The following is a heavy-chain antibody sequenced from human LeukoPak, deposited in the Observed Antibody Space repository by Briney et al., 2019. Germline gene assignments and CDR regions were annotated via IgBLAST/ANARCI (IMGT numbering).Heavy chain of an antibody. CDR1: GFTFDDYG. V-gene: IGHV3-20*04. Sequence: PGGSLRLSCAASGFTFDDYGMSWVRQAPGKGLEWVSVIDWNGGTTDYADSVKGRFTISRDNAKNSLYLQMNSLRAEDTALYYCARDSGLFSGGYYVYWGQGTLVTVPS. CDR2: IDWNGGTT. D-gene: IGHD1-26*01. J-gene: IGHJ4*02. CDR3: ARDSGLFSGGYYVY.